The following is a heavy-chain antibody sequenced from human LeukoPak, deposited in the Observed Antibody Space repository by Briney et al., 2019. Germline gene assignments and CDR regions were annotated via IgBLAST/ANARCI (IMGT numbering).Heavy chain of an antibody. J-gene: IGHJ4*02. CDR1: GFTFDDYA. Sequence: GGSLRLSCAASGFTFDDYAMHWVRQAPGKGLEWVSGISWNSGSIGYADSVKGRFTISRDNAKNSLYLQMNSLGADDTAVYYCARGALLTRDSGYPVFAYWGQGTQVTVSS. CDR3: ARGALLTRDSGYPVFAY. V-gene: IGHV3-9*01. CDR2: ISWNSGSI. D-gene: IGHD3-22*01.